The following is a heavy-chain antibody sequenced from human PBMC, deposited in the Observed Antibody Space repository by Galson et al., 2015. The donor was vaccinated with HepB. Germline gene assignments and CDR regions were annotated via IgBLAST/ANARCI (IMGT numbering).Heavy chain of an antibody. J-gene: IGHJ5*02. CDR3: AKGAPARITMMINRLLGFDP. V-gene: IGHV3-30*18. Sequence: SLRLSCAASGFTFSNYGIHWVRQAPGKGLEWMAVISYDGSYKYYADSVKGRFTVSRDYSRSTLYLQMNRLRAEDTAVYYCAKGAPARITMMINRLLGFDPWGQGTLVTVS. D-gene: IGHD3-22*01. CDR1: GFTFSNYG. CDR2: ISYDGSYK.